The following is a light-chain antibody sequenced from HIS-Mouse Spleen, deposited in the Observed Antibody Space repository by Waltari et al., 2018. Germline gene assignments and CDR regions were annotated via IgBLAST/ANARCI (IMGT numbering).Light chain of an antibody. J-gene: IGLJ1*01. CDR1: NIGSKS. CDR3: QVWDSSSDHPYV. CDR2: DDS. V-gene: IGLV3-21*03. Sequence: SYVLTQPPSVSVAPGKTARITCGGNNIGSKSVHWYQQKPGQAPVLVVYDDSDRPSGSAARLSGSKSGNTATLTISRVEAGDEADYYCQVWDSSSDHPYVFGTGTKVTVL.